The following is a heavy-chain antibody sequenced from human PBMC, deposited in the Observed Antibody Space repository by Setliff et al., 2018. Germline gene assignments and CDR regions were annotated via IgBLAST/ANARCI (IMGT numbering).Heavy chain of an antibody. V-gene: IGHV1-18*01. J-gene: IGHJ4*02. CDR1: GYTFRQSI. Sequence: VASVKVSCKASGYTFRQSIVSWVRQAPGQGLEWLGWIGVYSGNTYSAQRFQGRVSLTTDESTNTAYLELRGLRSDDTAVYYCMRLVRFCSRTVCQRLSGDDYWGQGTLVTVSS. CDR2: IGVYSGNT. D-gene: IGHD3-3*01. CDR3: MRLVRFCSRTVCQRLSGDDY.